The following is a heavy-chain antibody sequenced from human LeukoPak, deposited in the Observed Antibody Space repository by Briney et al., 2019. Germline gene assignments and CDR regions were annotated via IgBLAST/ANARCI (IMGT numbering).Heavy chain of an antibody. V-gene: IGHV5-51*01. CDR1: GYSFTSYW. CDR3: ARSWMGYYGSGSYYP. CDR2: IYPDDSDT. D-gene: IGHD3-10*01. Sequence: GESLKISCQGSGYSFTSYWIGWVRQMPGKGLEWMGIIYPDDSDTRYSPSFQGQVTISADKSISTAYLQWSSLKASDTAMYYCARSWMGYYGSGSYYPWGQGTLVTVSS. J-gene: IGHJ5*02.